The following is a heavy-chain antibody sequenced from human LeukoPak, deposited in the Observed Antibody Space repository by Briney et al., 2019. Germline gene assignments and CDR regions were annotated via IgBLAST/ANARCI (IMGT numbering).Heavy chain of an antibody. CDR1: GYTFTGYY. D-gene: IGHD5-18*01. CDR3: ARVLSGYSYGPSLDY. CDR2: INPNSGGT. J-gene: IGHJ4*02. V-gene: IGHV1-2*02. Sequence: ASVKVSCKASGYTFTGYYMHWVRQAPGQGLEWMGWINPNSGGTNYAQKFQGRVTMTRDTSISTAYMELSRLRSDDTAVYYCARVLSGYSYGPSLDYWGQGTLVTVSS.